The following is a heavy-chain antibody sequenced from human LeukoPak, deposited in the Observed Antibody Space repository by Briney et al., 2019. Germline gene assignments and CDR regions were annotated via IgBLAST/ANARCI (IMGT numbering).Heavy chain of an antibody. D-gene: IGHD3-22*01. CDR3: ARAPPYYYDSSGPGSFDP. CDR1: GGSISSYY. CDR2: IYYSGST. J-gene: IGHJ5*02. V-gene: IGHV4-59*01. Sequence: SETLSLTRTVSGGSISSYYWSWIRQPPGKGLEWIGYIYYSGSTNYNPSLKSRVTISVDTSKNQFSLKLSSVTAADTAVYYCARAPPYYYDSSGPGSFDPWGQGTLVTVSS.